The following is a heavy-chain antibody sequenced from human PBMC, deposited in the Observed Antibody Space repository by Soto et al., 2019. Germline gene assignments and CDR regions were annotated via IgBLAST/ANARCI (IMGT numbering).Heavy chain of an antibody. V-gene: IGHV1-18*04. CDR1: GYTFTSYG. D-gene: IGHD6-6*01. J-gene: IGHJ6*02. Sequence: ASVKVSCKASGYTFTSYGISWVRQAPGQGLEWMGWISAYNGNTNYAQKLQGRVTMTTDTSTSTAYMELRSLRSDDTAVYYCAREFGXGSSSITDYYYYYGMDVWGQGTTVTVSS. CDR2: ISAYNGNT. CDR3: AREFGXGSSSITDYYYYYGMDV.